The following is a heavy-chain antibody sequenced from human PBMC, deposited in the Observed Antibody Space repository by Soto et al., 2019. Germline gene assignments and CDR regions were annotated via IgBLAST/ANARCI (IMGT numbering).Heavy chain of an antibody. V-gene: IGHV1-46*01. Sequence: QVRLVQSGAEVKKPGASVKVSCRTSGYTFTNYYIHWVRQAPGQGLEWVGRINPGGGTTTYAQKCQGRVTVTTDTSTSTVYMDLSGLKYEDTAVYYCARVGNWNYFWDWGQGSLVTVSS. CDR2: INPGGGTT. J-gene: IGHJ4*02. CDR3: ARVGNWNYFWD. CDR1: GYTFTNYY. D-gene: IGHD1-7*01.